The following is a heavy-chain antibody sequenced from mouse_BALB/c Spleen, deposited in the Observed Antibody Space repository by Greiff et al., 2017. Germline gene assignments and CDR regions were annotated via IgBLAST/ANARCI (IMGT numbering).Heavy chain of an antibody. V-gene: IGHV1S56*01. Sequence: QVQLQQSGPELVKPGASVRISCKASGYTLTSYYIHWVKQRPGQGLEWIGWIYPGNVNTKYNEKFKGKATLTADKSSSTAYMQLSSLTSEDSAVYFCASTMITAWFAYWGQGTLVTVSA. CDR2: IYPGNVNT. CDR1: GYTLTSYY. CDR3: ASTMITAWFAY. D-gene: IGHD2-4*01. J-gene: IGHJ3*01.